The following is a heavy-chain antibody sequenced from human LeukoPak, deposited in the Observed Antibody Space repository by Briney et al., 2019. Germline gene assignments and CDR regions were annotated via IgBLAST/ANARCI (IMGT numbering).Heavy chain of an antibody. Sequence: SETLSLTCTVSGGSISGYYWSWIRQPPGKGLEWIGYIFSSGSTNYNPSLKSRVSISLDTSKNQFSLKLTSVTAADTAMYYCAREAVGATLFDYWGQGTLVTVSS. CDR2: IFSSGST. J-gene: IGHJ4*02. V-gene: IGHV4-59*01. CDR3: AREAVGATLFDY. CDR1: GGSISGYY. D-gene: IGHD1-26*01.